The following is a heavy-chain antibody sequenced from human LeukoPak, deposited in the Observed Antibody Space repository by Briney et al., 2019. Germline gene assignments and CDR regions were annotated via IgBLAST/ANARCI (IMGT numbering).Heavy chain of an antibody. CDR1: GFTFSSYG. Sequence: GGSLRLSCAASGFTFSSYGMHWVRQAPGKGLEWVAFIRYDGSNKYYADSVKGRFTISRGNSKNTLYLQMNSLRAEDTAVYYCAKEHLRNGDYFDYWGQGTLVTVSS. CDR3: AKEHLRNGDYFDY. V-gene: IGHV3-30*02. D-gene: IGHD1-1*01. J-gene: IGHJ4*02. CDR2: IRYDGSNK.